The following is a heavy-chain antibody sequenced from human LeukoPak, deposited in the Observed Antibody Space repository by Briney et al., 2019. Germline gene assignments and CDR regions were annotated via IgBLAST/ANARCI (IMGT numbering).Heavy chain of an antibody. CDR3: ARRDRDLSSIAARGWFDP. CDR2: IIPIFGTA. V-gene: IGHV1-69*13. J-gene: IGHJ5*02. D-gene: IGHD6-6*01. CDR1: GYTFTSYG. Sequence: SVKVSCKASGYTFTSYGISWVRQAPGQGLEWMGGIIPIFGTANYAQKFQGRVTITADESTSTAYMELSSLRSEDTAVYYCARRDRDLSSIAARGWFDPWGQGTLVTVSS.